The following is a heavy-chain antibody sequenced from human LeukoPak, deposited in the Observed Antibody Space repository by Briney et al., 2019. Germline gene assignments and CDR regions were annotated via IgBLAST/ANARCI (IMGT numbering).Heavy chain of an antibody. CDR3: ARDDTYYDFWSGLLPYYYYGMDV. J-gene: IGHJ6*02. CDR1: GFTFSSYW. V-gene: IGHV3-7*01. D-gene: IGHD3-3*01. Sequence: PGGSLRLSCAASGFTFSSYWMSWVRQAPGKGLEWVANIKQDGSEKYYVDSVKGRFTISRDNAKNSLYLQMNSLRAEDTAVYYCARDDTYYDFWSGLLPYYYYGMDVWVQGTTVTVSS. CDR2: IKQDGSEK.